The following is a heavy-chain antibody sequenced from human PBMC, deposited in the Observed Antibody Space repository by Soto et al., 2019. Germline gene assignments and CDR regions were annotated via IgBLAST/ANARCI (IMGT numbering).Heavy chain of an antibody. CDR3: GRQGFGPLPGLVDV. CDR1: GGSISSYY. D-gene: IGHD3-10*01. Sequence: QVQLQESGPGLVKPSETLSLSCTVSGGSISSYYWSWFRQSPGKRMEWIGYVHHSWGSSYNPSLQSRVAISLDTSKSQFSLKVTSVTATDTAVYYCGRQGFGPLPGLVDVWGQGTTVTVSS. J-gene: IGHJ6*02. V-gene: IGHV4-59*08. CDR2: VHHSWGS.